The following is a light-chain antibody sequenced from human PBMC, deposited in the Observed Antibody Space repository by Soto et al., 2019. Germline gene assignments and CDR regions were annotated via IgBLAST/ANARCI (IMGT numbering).Light chain of an antibody. V-gene: IGLV1-44*01. J-gene: IGLJ3*02. CDR1: SSNIGANP. Sequence: QSVLTQPPSASGTPGQRVTISCSGRSSNIGANPVNWYQQLPGMAPTVLIYSNDQRPSGVPDRFPGSKSGTSASLAISGLQSEDEADYYCTAWDGSQNVRVFGGGTKVTVL. CDR3: TAWDGSQNVRV. CDR2: SND.